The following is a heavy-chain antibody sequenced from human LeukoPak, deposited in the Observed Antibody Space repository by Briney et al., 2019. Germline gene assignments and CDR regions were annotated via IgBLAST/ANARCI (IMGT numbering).Heavy chain of an antibody. CDR3: AKPEVGDLVRSYWHLDV. CDR1: GHRFSSYW. Sequence: GGSLRLSCAASGHRFSSYWMSWVRQAPGKGLEWVANIKKDGNEKYYVYSVRGRFTISRDNAKKSLYLQMNSLRAEDRAVYYCAKPEVGDLVRSYWHLDVWGRGTLVTVSS. CDR2: IKKDGNEK. J-gene: IGHJ2*01. D-gene: IGHD3-10*01. V-gene: IGHV3-7*01.